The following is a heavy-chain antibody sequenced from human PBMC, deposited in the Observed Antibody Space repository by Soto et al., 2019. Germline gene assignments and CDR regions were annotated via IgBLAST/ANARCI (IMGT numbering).Heavy chain of an antibody. J-gene: IGHJ4*02. V-gene: IGHV3-23*01. Sequence: GGSLRLSCAASGFTFSNYAMSWVRQAPGKGLEWVSTISGSGRSTYYVDSVEGRLTISRDNSKNTLTLQMNSLRVEDTAVYYCAKSHSAVTAGPPFDYWGQGTLVTSPQ. CDR3: AKSHSAVTAGPPFDY. CDR2: ISGSGRST. D-gene: IGHD2-21*02. CDR1: GFTFSNYA.